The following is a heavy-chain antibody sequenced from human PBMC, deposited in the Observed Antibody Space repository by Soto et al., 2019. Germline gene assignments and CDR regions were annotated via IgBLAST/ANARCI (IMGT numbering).Heavy chain of an antibody. CDR2: ISDYGGTS. Sequence: EVQLVDSGGGLVQPGGSLRLSCAASGFIFSNYVMSWVRQAPGKGLEWVSYISDYGGTSYYADSVKGRFSISRDNPKNTPYLQMNTLRAEDTAIYYCAKRTRALLTFDYWGQGTLVTVSS. V-gene: IGHV3-23*04. CDR3: AKRTRALLTFDY. J-gene: IGHJ4*02. D-gene: IGHD1-26*01. CDR1: GFIFSNYV.